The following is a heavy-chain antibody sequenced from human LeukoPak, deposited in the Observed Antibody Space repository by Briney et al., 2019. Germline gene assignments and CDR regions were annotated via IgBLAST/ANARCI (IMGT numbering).Heavy chain of an antibody. J-gene: IGHJ3*02. D-gene: IGHD7-27*01. CDR2: INPNSGGT. CDR1: GYTFTGYF. V-gene: IGHV1-2*02. Sequence: ASVKVSCKASGYTFTGYFMHWVRQAPGQGLEWMGWINPNSGGTNYAQKFQGRVTMTRDTSISTAYMELSRLTSDDTAVYYCARDILTDDAFDIWGQGTMVTVSS. CDR3: ARDILTDDAFDI.